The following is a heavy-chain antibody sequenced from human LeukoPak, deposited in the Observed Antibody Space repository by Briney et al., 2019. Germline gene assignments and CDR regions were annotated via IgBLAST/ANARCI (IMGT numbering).Heavy chain of an antibody. D-gene: IGHD5-24*01. CDR3: ARTMDGYKAFDI. J-gene: IGHJ3*02. V-gene: IGHV4-31*03. Sequence: PSETLSLTCTVSGGSISSGGYYWSWIRQHPGKGLEWIGYIYYSGSTYYNPSLKSRVTISVDTSKNQFSLKLSSVTAADTAVYYCARTMDGYKAFDIWGQGTMVTVSS. CDR1: GGSISSGGYY. CDR2: IYYSGST.